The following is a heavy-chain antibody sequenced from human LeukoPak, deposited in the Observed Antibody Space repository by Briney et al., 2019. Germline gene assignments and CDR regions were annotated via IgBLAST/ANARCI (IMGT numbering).Heavy chain of an antibody. Sequence: GGSLRLSCAASGLHVSNNYMTWVGHGSGKGLEWVSVIYSGGSTNYADSVKGRFTISRDNSKNTLYLQMNSLRAEDTAVYYCAKLLSSWGQGTLITVSS. CDR2: IYSGGST. CDR1: GLHVSNNY. CDR3: AKLLSS. J-gene: IGHJ5*02. V-gene: IGHV3-66*02. D-gene: IGHD1-7*01.